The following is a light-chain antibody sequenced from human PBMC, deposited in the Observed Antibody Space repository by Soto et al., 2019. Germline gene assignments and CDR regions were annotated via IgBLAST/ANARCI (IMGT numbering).Light chain of an antibody. CDR3: QAVKSYPRT. J-gene: IGKJ4*01. V-gene: IGKV1-9*01. CDR2: AES. CDR1: QSISSY. Sequence: DIQMTQSPSSLSASVGDRVTITCRASQSISSYLNWYQQKPGKAPKLLIYAESTLQSGVPSRFSGSGLGTRGTLTISSLQTEDFATYYCQAVKSYPRTVGGGTKL.